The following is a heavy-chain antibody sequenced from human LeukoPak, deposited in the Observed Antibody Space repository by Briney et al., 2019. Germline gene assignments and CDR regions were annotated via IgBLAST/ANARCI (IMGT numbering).Heavy chain of an antibody. J-gene: IGHJ5*02. D-gene: IGHD3-3*01. V-gene: IGHV3-48*03. CDR2: ISSSGSTI. Sequence: GGSLRLSCAASGFTFSSYEMNWVRQAPGKGLEWVSYISSSGSTIYYADSVKGRFTISRDNAKNSLYLQMNSLRAEDTAVYYCARGYYDFSSGSGQPNWFDPWGQGTLVTVSS. CDR1: GFTFSSYE. CDR3: ARGYYDFSSGSGQPNWFDP.